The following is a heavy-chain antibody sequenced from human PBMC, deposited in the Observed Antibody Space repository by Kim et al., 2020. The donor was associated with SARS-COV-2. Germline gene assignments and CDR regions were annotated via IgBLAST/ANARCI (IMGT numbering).Heavy chain of an antibody. D-gene: IGHD6-19*01. CDR3: ASRPASGWYGY. CDR1: AGSINSSGYF. Sequence: SETLSLTCTVSAGSINSSGYFWGWIRQPPGKGLEWIGGFYYSGSTDYNPSLKSRVTISVDTSKNQFSLKLNSETAGDTAVYYCASRPASGWYGYWGQGTLVTVSS. J-gene: IGHJ4*02. CDR2: FYYSGST. V-gene: IGHV4-39*01.